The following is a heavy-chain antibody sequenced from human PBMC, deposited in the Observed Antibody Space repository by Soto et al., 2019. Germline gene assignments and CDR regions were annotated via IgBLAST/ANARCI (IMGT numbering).Heavy chain of an antibody. CDR2: ISYDGSNK. Sequence: GESLKISCAASGFTFSSYGMHWVRQAPGKGLEWVAVISYDGSNKYYANSVKGRFTISGDNSKNTLYLQRNSLRAEDTAVYYCAKDSSPTHVLRFLEWLPSPHFDYWGQGTLVTVSS. J-gene: IGHJ4*02. CDR1: GFTFSSYG. D-gene: IGHD3-3*01. CDR3: AKDSSPTHVLRFLEWLPSPHFDY. V-gene: IGHV3-30*18.